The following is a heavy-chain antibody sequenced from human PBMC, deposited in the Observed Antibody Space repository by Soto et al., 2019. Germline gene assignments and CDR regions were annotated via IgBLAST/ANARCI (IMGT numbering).Heavy chain of an antibody. CDR2: IYSGGST. CDR3: ARVVNDYYYYYMDV. Sequence: EVQLVESGGGLVQPGGSLRLSCAASGFTVSSNYMSWVRQAPGKGLEWVSVIYSGGSTYYADSVKGRFTISRDNSKNTLYLQMNSLRAEDTAVYYCARVVNDYYYYYMDVWGKGTTVTVSS. CDR1: GFTVSSNY. J-gene: IGHJ6*03. V-gene: IGHV3-66*01.